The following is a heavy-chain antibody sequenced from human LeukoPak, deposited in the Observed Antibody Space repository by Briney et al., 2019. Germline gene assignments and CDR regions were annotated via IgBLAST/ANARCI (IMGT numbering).Heavy chain of an antibody. J-gene: IGHJ5*02. V-gene: IGHV3-21*01. CDR1: GFTFSSYS. Sequence: PGGSLGLSCAASGFTFSSYSMNWVRQAPGKGLEWVSSISSSSSYIYYADSVKGRFTISRDNAKNSLYLQMNSLRAEDTAVYYCARDSSKHYYYDSSGLNWFDPWGQGTLVTVSS. D-gene: IGHD3-22*01. CDR3: ARDSSKHYYYDSSGLNWFDP. CDR2: ISSSSSYI.